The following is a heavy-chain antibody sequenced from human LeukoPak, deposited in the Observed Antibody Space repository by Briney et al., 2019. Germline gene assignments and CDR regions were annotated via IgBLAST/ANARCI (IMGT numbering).Heavy chain of an antibody. CDR3: ARCTASCYANAFDV. V-gene: IGHV3-23*01. Sequence: GGSLRLSCATSGFTFNNDAMSWVRQAPGKGLEWVSAINGGGDATEYADSVKGRFTISRDNSKNTLYLQMNSLRPDDTAVYYCARCTASCYANAFDVWGQGTLLTVSS. D-gene: IGHD2-2*01. CDR1: GFTFNNDA. J-gene: IGHJ3*01. CDR2: INGGGDAT.